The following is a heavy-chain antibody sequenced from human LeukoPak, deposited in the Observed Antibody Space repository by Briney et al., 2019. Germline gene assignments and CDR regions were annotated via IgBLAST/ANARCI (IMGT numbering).Heavy chain of an antibody. Sequence: GGSLRLSCAASGFTFSSYAMQWVRQAPGKGLEWVAVISYDGSNKYYADPVKGRFTISRDNSKNTLYLQMNSLRAEDTAVYYCAREMATIIGYYFDYWGQGTLVTVSS. CDR3: AREMATIIGYYFDY. CDR2: ISYDGSNK. J-gene: IGHJ4*02. V-gene: IGHV3-30-3*01. CDR1: GFTFSSYA. D-gene: IGHD5-24*01.